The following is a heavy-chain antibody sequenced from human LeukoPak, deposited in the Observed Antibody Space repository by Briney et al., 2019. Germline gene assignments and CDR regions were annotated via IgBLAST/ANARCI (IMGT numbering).Heavy chain of an antibody. D-gene: IGHD3-9*01. V-gene: IGHV3-30*04. J-gene: IGHJ4*02. CDR1: GFPFGNYA. Sequence: GSLRISCAASGFPFGNYAIHRVRPAPGKGLEWVTVISSDGRSKYYTDSVKGRFTISRDNYKSTMYLQMNSLRVEDTAVYYCARASDGIFTGDSGSFFDCWGQGTLVTVS. CDR3: ARASDGIFTGDSGSFFDC. CDR2: ISSDGRSK.